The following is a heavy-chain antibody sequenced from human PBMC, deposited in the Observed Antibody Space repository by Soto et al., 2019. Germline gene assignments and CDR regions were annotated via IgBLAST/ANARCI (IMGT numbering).Heavy chain of an antibody. Sequence: EVQLLESGGGLVRPGGSLRLSCAASGFTFYNYAMNWVRQAPGKGLEWVSTISGGGDGTYYADSVKGRFTISRDNSRNTMYLQMNSLRAEDTAVYYWAKKGLGSLATYCTTGDCHYAFDVWGQGTLVTVSS. CDR3: AKKGLGSLATYCTTGDCHYAFDV. D-gene: IGHD2-8*01. J-gene: IGHJ3*01. CDR1: GFTFYNYA. CDR2: ISGGGDGT. V-gene: IGHV3-23*01.